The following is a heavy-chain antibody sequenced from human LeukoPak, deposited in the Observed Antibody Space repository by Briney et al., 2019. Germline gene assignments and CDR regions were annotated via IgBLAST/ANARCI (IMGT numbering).Heavy chain of an antibody. CDR1: GFTVSSNY. CDR2: IYSGGST. J-gene: IGHJ4*02. V-gene: IGHV3-66*01. Sequence: GGSLRLSCAASGFTVSSNYMSWVRQAPGKGLEWVSVIYSGGSTYYADSVKGRFTISRDNSKNTLYLQMNSLRAEDTAVYYCARWDSSSSGYFDYWGQGTLVTVSS. D-gene: IGHD6-13*01. CDR3: ARWDSSSSGYFDY.